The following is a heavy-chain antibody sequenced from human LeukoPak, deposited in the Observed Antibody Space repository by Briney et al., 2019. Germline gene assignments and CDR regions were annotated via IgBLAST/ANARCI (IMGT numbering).Heavy chain of an antibody. CDR2: IKKDGSEK. Sequence: GGSLRLSCAASGFTFSSHWMSWVRQAAGKGLGWVANIKKDGSEKYYVNAVKGRFTISRDNAKTSLYLQMNSLRAEDTAVYYCARDLSGMAGYTYGRGIDYWGQGTLVAVSS. V-gene: IGHV3-7*01. CDR1: GFTFSSHW. D-gene: IGHD5-18*01. J-gene: IGHJ4*02. CDR3: ARDLSGMAGYTYGRGIDY.